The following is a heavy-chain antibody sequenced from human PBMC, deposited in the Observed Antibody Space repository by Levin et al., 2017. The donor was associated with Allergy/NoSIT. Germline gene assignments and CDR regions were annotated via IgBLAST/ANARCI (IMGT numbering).Heavy chain of an antibody. CDR3: AIRWV. CDR1: GFTVSNNY. V-gene: IGHV3-66*02. J-gene: IGHJ6*04. CDR2: IYSGGST. Sequence: HAGGSLRLSCAASGFTVSNNYMSWVRQAPGKGLEWVSFIYSGGSTYYADSVKGRFTISRDNSKNTLYLQMNSLRPEDTAVYYCAIRWVWGKGTTVTVSS. D-gene: IGHD4-23*01.